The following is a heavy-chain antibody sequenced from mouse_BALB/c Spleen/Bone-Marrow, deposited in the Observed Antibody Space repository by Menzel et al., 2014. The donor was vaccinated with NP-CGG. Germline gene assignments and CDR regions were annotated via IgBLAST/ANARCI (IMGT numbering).Heavy chain of an antibody. CDR3: ARSDGNYDYAMDY. CDR1: GFTSSSFG. J-gene: IGHJ4*01. Sequence: EVKLVESGGGLVQPGGSRKLSCAASGFTSSSFGMHWVRQAPEKGLEWVAYISSGSSTIYYADTVKGRFTISRDNPKNTLFLQMTSLRSEDTAMYYCARSDGNYDYAMDYWGQGTSVTVSS. CDR2: ISSGSSTI. D-gene: IGHD2-1*01. V-gene: IGHV5-17*02.